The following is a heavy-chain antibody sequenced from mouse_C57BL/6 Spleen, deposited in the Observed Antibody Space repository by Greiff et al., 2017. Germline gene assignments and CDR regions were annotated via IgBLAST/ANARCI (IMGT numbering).Heavy chain of an antibody. CDR2: IWSDGST. Sequence: VKLMESGPGLVAPSQSLSITCTVSGFSLTSYGVHWVRQPPGKGLEWLVVIWSDGSTTYNSALKSRLSISKDNSKSQVFLKMNSLQTDDTAMYYCARHQRAYYDYDGAMDYWGQGTSVTVSS. J-gene: IGHJ4*01. CDR1: GFSLTSYG. CDR3: ARHQRAYYDYDGAMDY. D-gene: IGHD2-4*01. V-gene: IGHV2-6-1*01.